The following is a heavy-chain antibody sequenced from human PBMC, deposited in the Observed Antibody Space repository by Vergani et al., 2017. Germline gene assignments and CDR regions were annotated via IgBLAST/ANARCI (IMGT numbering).Heavy chain of an antibody. CDR3: ATPIRTSRSTSWKPFDY. CDR2: FDPEDGET. V-gene: IGHV1-24*01. D-gene: IGHD2-2*01. CDR1: GYTLTELS. Sequence: QVQLVQSGAEVKKPGASVKVSCKVSGYTLTELSMHWVRQAPGKGLEWMGGFDPEDGETIYAQKFQGRVTMTEDTSTDTAYMELSSLRSEETDVYYFATPIRTSRSTSWKPFDYWGQGTLVTVSS. J-gene: IGHJ4*02.